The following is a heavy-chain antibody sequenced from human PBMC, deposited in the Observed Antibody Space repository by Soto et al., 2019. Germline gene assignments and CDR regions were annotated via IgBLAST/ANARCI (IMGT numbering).Heavy chain of an antibody. CDR1: GFTFDDYA. CDR2: ISWNRGSI. J-gene: IGHJ3*02. CDR3: AKDIAYGSGIVVDAFDI. Sequence: EVQLVESGGGLVQPGRSLRLSCAASGFTFDDYAMHWVWQAPGKGLAWVSGISWNRGSIGYADSVKGRFTISRDNDKNCLYLQMNSLRAEDTALYYCAKDIAYGSGIVVDAFDIWGQGTMFTVSS. V-gene: IGHV3-9*01. D-gene: IGHD3-10*01.